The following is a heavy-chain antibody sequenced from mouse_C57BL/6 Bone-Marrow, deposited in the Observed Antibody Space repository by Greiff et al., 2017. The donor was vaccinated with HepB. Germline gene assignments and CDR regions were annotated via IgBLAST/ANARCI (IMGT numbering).Heavy chain of an antibody. Sequence: EVQLQQSGPELVKPGASVKISCKASGYTFTDYYMNWVKQSHGKSLEWIGDINPNNGGTSYNQKFKGKATLTGDKSSSTAYMELRSLTSEDSAVYYGARALYYFDYWGQGTTLTVSS. CDR3: ARALYYFDY. J-gene: IGHJ2*01. CDR2: INPNNGGT. CDR1: GYTFTDYY. V-gene: IGHV1-26*01.